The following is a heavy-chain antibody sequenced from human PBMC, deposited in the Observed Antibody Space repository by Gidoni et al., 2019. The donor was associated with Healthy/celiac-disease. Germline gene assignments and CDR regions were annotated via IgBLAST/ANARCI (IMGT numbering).Heavy chain of an antibody. V-gene: IGHV1-46*01. Sequence: QVQLVQSGAEVKQPGASVKVSCQASGYTFTSHYMHWVRQAPGQGLEWMGIINPSGGSTSYAQKFQGRVTMTRDTSTSTVYMELSSLRSEDTAVYYCAREGGYHLHFDYWGQGTLVTVSS. CDR3: AREGGYHLHFDY. CDR1: GYTFTSHY. D-gene: IGHD3-22*01. CDR2: INPSGGST. J-gene: IGHJ4*02.